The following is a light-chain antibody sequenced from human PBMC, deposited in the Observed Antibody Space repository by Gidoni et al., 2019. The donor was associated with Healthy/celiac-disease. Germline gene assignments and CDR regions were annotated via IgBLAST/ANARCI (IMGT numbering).Light chain of an antibody. V-gene: IGKV1-5*01. Sequence: DIQMTQSPSTLSASVGDSVTITCRASQSISSWLAWYQQKPGKAPKLLIYDASSLESGVPSRFSGSGSGTEFTLTISSLQPDDFATYYCQQYNSQGTFGQGTKVEIK. CDR3: QQYNSQGT. J-gene: IGKJ1*01. CDR2: DAS. CDR1: QSISSW.